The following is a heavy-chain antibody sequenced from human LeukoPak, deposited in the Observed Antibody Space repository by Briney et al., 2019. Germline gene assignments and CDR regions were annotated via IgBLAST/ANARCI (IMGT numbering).Heavy chain of an antibody. Sequence: SETLSLTCTVSGGSISSSSYYWGWIRQPPGKGLEWIGSIYYSGSTYFNPSLKSRVTISVDTSKNQFSLKLSSVTAADTAVYYCASTITMVRGVIHWFDPWGQGTLVTVSS. D-gene: IGHD3-10*01. CDR1: GGSISSSSYY. CDR3: ASTITMVRGVIHWFDP. V-gene: IGHV4-39*01. J-gene: IGHJ5*02. CDR2: IYYSGST.